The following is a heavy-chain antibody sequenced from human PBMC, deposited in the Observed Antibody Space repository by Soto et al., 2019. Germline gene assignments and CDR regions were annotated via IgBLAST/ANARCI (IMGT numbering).Heavy chain of an antibody. V-gene: IGHV3-21*01. CDR2: ISSSSSYI. Sequence: EVQLVESGGGLVKPGGSLRLSCAASGFTFSSYSMNWVRQAPGKGLEWVSSISSSSSYIYYADSVKGRFTISRDNAKNSLYLQMNSLRAEDTAVYYCAREWWGGGWFDYWGQGTLVTVSS. D-gene: IGHD2-15*01. CDR1: GFTFSSYS. J-gene: IGHJ4*02. CDR3: AREWWGGGWFDY.